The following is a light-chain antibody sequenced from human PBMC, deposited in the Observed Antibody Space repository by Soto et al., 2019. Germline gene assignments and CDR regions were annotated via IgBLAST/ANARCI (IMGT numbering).Light chain of an antibody. J-gene: IGLJ1*01. Sequence: QSVLTQPPSVSAAPGQRITISCSGSSSNIGGYSVSWYQQLPGTAPKVLIYDNDKRPSGIPDRFSGSKSGTSATLAITTLQTGDEADYFCGGWDSTQSWVFGAGTKVTVL. V-gene: IGLV1-51*01. CDR2: DND. CDR3: GGWDSTQSWV. CDR1: SSNIGGYS.